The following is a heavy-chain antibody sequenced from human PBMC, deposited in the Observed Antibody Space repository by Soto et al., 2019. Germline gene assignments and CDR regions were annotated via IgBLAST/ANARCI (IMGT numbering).Heavy chain of an antibody. D-gene: IGHD2-15*01. CDR2: ISYDGSNK. CDR3: ARAGCCSSGGCQTHYNYGTVE. J-gene: IGHJ6*01. V-gene: IGHV3-30-3*01. CDR1: GFTFSSYA. Sequence: GGSLRLSCAASGFTFSSYAMHWVRQAPGKGLEWVAVISYDGSNKYYADSVKGRFTISRDNSKNTLYLQINSLKAEDTAVYYCARAGCCSSGGCQTHYNYGTVEGCPGTMVTVSS.